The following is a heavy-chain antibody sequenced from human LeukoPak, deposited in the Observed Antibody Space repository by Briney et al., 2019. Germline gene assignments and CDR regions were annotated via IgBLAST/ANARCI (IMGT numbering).Heavy chain of an antibody. J-gene: IGHJ4*02. D-gene: IGHD6-6*01. Sequence: GGSLRLSCAASGFTFSTYGMHWVRQAPGKGLEWVAVISYDGSNEYFVDSVKGRFTISRDNSRNILFLQMNSLRPEDTAVYYCARDLGVGAYLLFDYISSGLDSWGQGTLVTVSS. V-gene: IGHV3-30*03. CDR3: ARDLGVGAYLLFDYISSGLDS. CDR1: GFTFSTYG. CDR2: ISYDGSNE.